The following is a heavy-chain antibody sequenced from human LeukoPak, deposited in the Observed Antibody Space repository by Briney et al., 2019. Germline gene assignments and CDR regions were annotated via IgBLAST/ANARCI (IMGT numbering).Heavy chain of an antibody. D-gene: IGHD4-23*01. V-gene: IGHV3-20*04. CDR1: GFTFDDYG. Sequence: GGSLRLSCAAFGFTFDDYGMSWVRQAPGKGLEWVSGINWNGGSTGYADSVKGRFTISRDNAKNSLYLQMSSLRAEDTALYYRARVNGYGGNADFDYWGQGTLVTVSS. CDR3: ARVNGYGGNADFDY. J-gene: IGHJ4*02. CDR2: INWNGGST.